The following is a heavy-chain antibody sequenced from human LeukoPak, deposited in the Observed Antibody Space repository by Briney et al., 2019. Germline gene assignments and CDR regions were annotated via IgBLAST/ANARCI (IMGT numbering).Heavy chain of an antibody. CDR1: GGTFSSYT. J-gene: IGHJ6*02. V-gene: IGHV1-69*02. CDR3: ARVDGTTVTPYYYYGMDV. D-gene: IGHD4-17*01. Sequence: SVKVSCKASGGTFSSYTISWVRQAPGQGLEWMGRIITILGIANYAQKFQGRVTITADKSTSTAYMELSSLRSEDTAVYYCARVDGTTVTPYYYYGMDVWGQGTTVTVSS. CDR2: IITILGIA.